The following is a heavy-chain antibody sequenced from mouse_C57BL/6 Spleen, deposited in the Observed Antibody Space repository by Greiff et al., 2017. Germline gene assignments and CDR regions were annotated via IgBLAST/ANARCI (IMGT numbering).Heavy chain of an antibody. D-gene: IGHD1-1*01. V-gene: IGHV1-61*01. CDR3: ARGDYYGSSLAWFAY. CDR1: GYTFTSYW. Sequence: QVQLQQPGAELVRPGSSVKLSCKASGYTFTSYWMDWVKQRPGQGLEWIGNIYPSDSETHYNQKFKDKATLTVDKSSSTAYMQLSSLTSEDSAVYYCARGDYYGSSLAWFAYWGQGTLVTVSA. CDR2: IYPSDSET. J-gene: IGHJ3*01.